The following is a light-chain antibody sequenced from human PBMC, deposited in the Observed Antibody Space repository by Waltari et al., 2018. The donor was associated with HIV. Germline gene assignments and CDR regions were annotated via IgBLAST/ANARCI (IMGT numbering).Light chain of an antibody. J-gene: IGKJ2*01. CDR3: HQSYLSPDT. Sequence: DIQMTQFPSSLSATVGDRVRITCRASQSISRYLSWYQQKPGKAPKLLVDSAFSLQSGVSSRFSGSASGTVFTLTISSLQPQDSATYYCHQSYLSPDTFGQGTRLEIK. CDR1: QSISRY. V-gene: IGKV1-39*01. CDR2: SAF.